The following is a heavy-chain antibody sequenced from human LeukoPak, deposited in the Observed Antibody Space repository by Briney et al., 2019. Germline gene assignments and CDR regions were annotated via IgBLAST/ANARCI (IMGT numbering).Heavy chain of an antibody. CDR3: ARDPGLIAAAPNWFDP. Sequence: SETLSLTCTVSGGSISSYYWSWIRQPAGKGLEWIGRIYTSGSTNYNPSLKSRVTMSVDTSKNQFSLKLSSVTAADTAVYYCARDPGLIAAAPNWFDPWGQGTLVTVSS. D-gene: IGHD6-13*01. V-gene: IGHV4-4*07. CDR1: GGSISSYY. CDR2: IYTSGST. J-gene: IGHJ5*02.